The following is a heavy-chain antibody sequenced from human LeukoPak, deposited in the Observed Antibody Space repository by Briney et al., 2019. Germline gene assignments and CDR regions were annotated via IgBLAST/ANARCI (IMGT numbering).Heavy chain of an antibody. CDR2: MSTNSGNT. CDR1: GYTFISYD. Sequence: ASVKVSCKASGYTFISYDINWVRQATGQGLEWMGWMSTNSGNTGYAQKFQGRITITRDTSISTAYMELSSLRSEDTAVYYCARRGIWSGYFSFDYWGQGTLVTVSS. V-gene: IGHV1-8*03. J-gene: IGHJ4*02. CDR3: ARRGIWSGYFSFDY. D-gene: IGHD3-3*01.